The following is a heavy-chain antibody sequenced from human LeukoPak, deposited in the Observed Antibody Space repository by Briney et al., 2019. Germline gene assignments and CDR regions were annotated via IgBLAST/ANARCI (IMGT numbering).Heavy chain of an antibody. D-gene: IGHD3-10*01. Sequence: SETLSLTCTVSGGSISSRSYCWSWIRQPAGKGLEWIGHVHISGSTNYNSSLKSRVTISVDTSKNQFSLKLSSVTAADTAVYYCARGRRMVRGVIVNYYYYYYMDVWGKGTTVTVSS. CDR3: ARGRRMVRGVIVNYYYYYYMDV. CDR2: VHISGST. V-gene: IGHV4-61*09. J-gene: IGHJ6*03. CDR1: GGSISSRSYC.